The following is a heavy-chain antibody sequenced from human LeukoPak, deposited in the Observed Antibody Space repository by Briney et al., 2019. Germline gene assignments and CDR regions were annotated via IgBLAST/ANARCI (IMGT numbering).Heavy chain of an antibody. V-gene: IGHV4-4*02. CDR3: SRESGAFSPFGY. J-gene: IGHJ4*02. CDR2: ISLGGRT. Sequence: SGTLSLTCDVSGGSISRTNWWSWVRQSPGQGLEWIGEISLGGRTNYNPSLQSRVTMSLDESKNQLSLDLASVTAADTAVYYCSRESGAFSPFGYWGQGTLVTVHS. D-gene: IGHD1-26*01. CDR1: GGSISRTNW.